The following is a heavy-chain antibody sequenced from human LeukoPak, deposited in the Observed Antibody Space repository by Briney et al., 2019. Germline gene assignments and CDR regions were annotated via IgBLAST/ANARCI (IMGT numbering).Heavy chain of an antibody. CDR1: GDSISSYY. Sequence: SETLSLTCTVSGDSISSYYWSWIRQPPGKGLEWIGNIFYSGSPNYNPSLKSRVTTSFDTSKNQFSLKLSFVTAADTAVYYRARVGHIVAAGTYDYWGQGTLVTVSS. CDR2: IFYSGSP. D-gene: IGHD6-13*01. J-gene: IGHJ4*02. V-gene: IGHV4-59*12. CDR3: ARVGHIVAAGTYDY.